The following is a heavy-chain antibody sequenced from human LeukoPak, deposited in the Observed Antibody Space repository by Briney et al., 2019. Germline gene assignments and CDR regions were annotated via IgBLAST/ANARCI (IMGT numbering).Heavy chain of an antibody. D-gene: IGHD2-2*01. CDR3: ARDVRRVVPALNWFDP. CDR1: GGSISSSSYY. CDR2: IYYSGST. V-gene: IGHV4-39*07. Sequence: SETLPLTCTVSGGSISSSSYYWGWIRQPPGKGLEWIGSIYYSGSTYYNPSLKSRVTISVDTSKNQFSLKLSSVTASDTAVYYCARDVRRVVPALNWFDPWGQGTLVTVSS. J-gene: IGHJ5*02.